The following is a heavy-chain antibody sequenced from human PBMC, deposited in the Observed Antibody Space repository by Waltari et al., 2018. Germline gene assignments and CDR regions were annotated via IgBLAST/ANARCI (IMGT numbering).Heavy chain of an antibody. J-gene: IGHJ5*02. CDR3: ARFRGSGPNWFDP. Sequence: QVQLQESGPGLVKPSETLSLTCTVSGGSISSHYWSWIRQPPGKGLEWIGYIYYSGSTNSNPSLKSRVTISVDTSKNQFSLKLSSVTAADTAVYYCARFRGSGPNWFDPWGQGTLVTVSS. CDR2: IYYSGST. D-gene: IGHD3-3*01. V-gene: IGHV4-59*11. CDR1: GGSISSHY.